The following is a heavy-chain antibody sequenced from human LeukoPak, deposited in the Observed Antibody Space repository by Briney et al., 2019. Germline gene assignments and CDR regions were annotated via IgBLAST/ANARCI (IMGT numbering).Heavy chain of an antibody. V-gene: IGHV3-23*01. CDR3: GKDMRFDP. Sequence: GGSLRLSCEGFGCSFSTSGIAWVRQAPWKGLEWVSSISGSGGSTDYADAVKGRFTISRDNSKNTMYLHMNSLRAEDTAVYYCGKDMRFDPWGQGTLVTVSS. D-gene: IGHD3-16*01. CDR1: GCSFSTSG. CDR2: ISGSGGST. J-gene: IGHJ5*02.